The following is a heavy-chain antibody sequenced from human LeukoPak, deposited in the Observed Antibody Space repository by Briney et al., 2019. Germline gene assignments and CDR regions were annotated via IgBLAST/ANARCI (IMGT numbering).Heavy chain of an antibody. D-gene: IGHD1-26*01. CDR3: AREGVVGATREDAFDI. CDR2: VKQDGSEK. CDR1: GFTFSSYW. J-gene: IGHJ3*02. Sequence: PGGSLRLSCAASGFTFSSYWMSWVRQAPGKGLEWVANVKQDGSEKYYVDSVKGRFTISRDNAKNSLYLQMNSLRAEDTAVYYCAREGVVGATREDAFDIWGQGTMVTVSS. V-gene: IGHV3-7*01.